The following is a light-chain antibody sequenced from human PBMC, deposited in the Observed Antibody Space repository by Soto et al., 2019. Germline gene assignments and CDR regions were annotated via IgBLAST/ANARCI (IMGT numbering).Light chain of an antibody. CDR2: DND. V-gene: IGLV1-51*01. CDR1: TSNFGTKS. CDR3: GTWDSSLSVVV. J-gene: IGLJ2*01. Sequence: QPVLTQPPSASGTPGQRVTISCSGATSNFGTKSVNWYQHLPGAAPRLLIYDNDKRPSGIPDRFSGSKSGSSATLGITGLQTGDEADYYCGTWDSSLSVVVFGGGTKLTVL.